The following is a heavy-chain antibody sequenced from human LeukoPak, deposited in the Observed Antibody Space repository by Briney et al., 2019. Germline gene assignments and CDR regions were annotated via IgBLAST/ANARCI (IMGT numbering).Heavy chain of an antibody. D-gene: IGHD6-13*01. J-gene: IGHJ5*02. CDR1: GGSFSGYY. CDR2: INRSGST. V-gene: IGHV4-34*01. Sequence: SETLSLTCAVYGGSFSGYYWSWIRQPPGKGLEWIGEINRSGSTNYNPSLKSRVTISVDTSKNQFSLKLSSVTAADTAVYYCARVLKGSSSRYWGSTRCNWFDPWGQGTLVTVSS. CDR3: ARVLKGSSSRYWGSTRCNWFDP.